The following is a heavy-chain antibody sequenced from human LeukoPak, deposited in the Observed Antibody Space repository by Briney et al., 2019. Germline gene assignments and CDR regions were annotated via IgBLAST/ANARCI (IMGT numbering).Heavy chain of an antibody. Sequence: GGSLRLSCVGSGFTLSNYWMTWVRPAPGKGLEWVANIKQDGSEKYYGDSVKGRFTISRDNAKNSLYLQMNSLRVEDTAVYYCPRSPLYGMDVWGQGTTVTVAS. CDR2: IKQDGSEK. CDR1: GFTLSNYW. J-gene: IGHJ6*02. V-gene: IGHV3-7*01. CDR3: PRSPLYGMDV.